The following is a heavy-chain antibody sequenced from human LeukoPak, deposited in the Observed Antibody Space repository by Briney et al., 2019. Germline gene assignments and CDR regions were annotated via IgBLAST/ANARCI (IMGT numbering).Heavy chain of an antibody. CDR3: ARGRAVAGTYYYYYMDV. Sequence: PSXXLSLTCTVSSGSISSYYWSWIRQPPGKGLEWIGEINHSGSTNYNPSLKSRVTISVDTSKNQFSLKLSSVTAADTAVYYCARGRAVAGTYYYYYMDVWGKGTTVTVSS. V-gene: IGHV4-34*01. D-gene: IGHD6-19*01. J-gene: IGHJ6*03. CDR2: INHSGST. CDR1: SGSISSYY.